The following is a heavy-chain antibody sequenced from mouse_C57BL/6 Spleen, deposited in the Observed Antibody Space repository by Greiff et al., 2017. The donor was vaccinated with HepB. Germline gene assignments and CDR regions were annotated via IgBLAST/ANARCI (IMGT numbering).Heavy chain of an antibody. D-gene: IGHD2-3*01. Sequence: EVKLMESGGGLVQPGGSMKLSCVASGFTFSNYWMNWVRQSPEKGLEWVAQIRLKSDNYATHYAESVKGRFTISRDDSKSSVYLQMNNLRAEDTGIYYCTGSYDGYYDSYWYFDVWGTGTTVTVSS. CDR2: IRLKSDNYAT. J-gene: IGHJ1*03. V-gene: IGHV6-3*01. CDR3: TGSYDGYYDSYWYFDV. CDR1: GFTFSNYW.